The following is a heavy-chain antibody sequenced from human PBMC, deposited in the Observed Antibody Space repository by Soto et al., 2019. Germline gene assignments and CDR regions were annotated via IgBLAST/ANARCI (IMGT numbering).Heavy chain of an antibody. V-gene: IGHV1-69*12. CDR1: GGSLTNYG. CDR2: ILPVFGTA. Sequence: QVQLVQPGADVNKPGASVKVSCKASGGSLTNYGFSWVRQAPGQGLEWMVGILPVFGTANYAQKVRGRVKFAADESYSTVIMDVRTLRSEDKALYYVARGEDANLGVTNDHVMDDWRLGTTVTVPS. CDR3: ARGEDANLGVTNDHVMDD. J-gene: IGHJ6*02. D-gene: IGHD1-1*01.